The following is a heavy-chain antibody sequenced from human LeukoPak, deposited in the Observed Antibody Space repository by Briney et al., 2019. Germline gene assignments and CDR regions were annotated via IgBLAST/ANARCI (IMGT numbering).Heavy chain of an antibody. J-gene: IGHJ4*02. CDR3: AKRVSYSSSWYYFDY. D-gene: IGHD6-13*01. CDR1: GFTFGTYA. V-gene: IGHV3-23*01. Sequence: PGGSLRLSCAASGFTFGTYAMSWVRQGPGKVLEWISAITDNGGDTYSADSVKGRFTISRDNSKNTLYLQMNSLRAEDTAVYYCAKRVSYSSSWYYFDYWGQGTLVTVSS. CDR2: ITDNGGDT.